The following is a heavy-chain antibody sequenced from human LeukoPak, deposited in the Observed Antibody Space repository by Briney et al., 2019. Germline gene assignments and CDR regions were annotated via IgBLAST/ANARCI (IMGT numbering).Heavy chain of an antibody. Sequence: PGRSLRLSCVGSGFTFRSIGMHWVRQAPGKGLEWVAFIQNDGNKKDYADSVKGRFIISRDDSKNTVFLQMDGLRAEDTAVYHCARDIWDRDYCYFDHWGQGTLVTVFS. J-gene: IGHJ4*02. V-gene: IGHV3-33*01. D-gene: IGHD3-3*01. CDR1: GFTFRSIG. CDR2: IQNDGNKK. CDR3: ARDIWDRDYCYFDH.